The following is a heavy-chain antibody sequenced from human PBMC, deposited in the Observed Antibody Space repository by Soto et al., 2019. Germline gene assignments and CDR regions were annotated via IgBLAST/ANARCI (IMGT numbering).Heavy chain of an antibody. V-gene: IGHV1-3*01. CDR3: ARVTGYYAPDY. Sequence: GASVKVSCKASGYTFTSYAMHWVRQAPGQRLEWMGWINAGNGNTKYSQKFQGRVTITRDTSACTAYMELSSLRSEDTAVYYCARVTGYYAPDYWGQGTLVTVSS. J-gene: IGHJ4*02. CDR1: GYTFTSYA. D-gene: IGHD3-9*01. CDR2: INAGNGNT.